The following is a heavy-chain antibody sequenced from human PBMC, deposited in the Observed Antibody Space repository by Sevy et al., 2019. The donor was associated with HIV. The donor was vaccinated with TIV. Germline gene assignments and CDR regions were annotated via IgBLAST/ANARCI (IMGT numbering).Heavy chain of an antibody. Sequence: GGSLRLSCAASGFTFSSYAMHWVRQAPGKGLEWVAVISYDGSNKYYADSVKGRFTISRDNSKNTLYLQMNSLRAEDTAVYYCARVIPGDFWSGNHYDYWGQGTLVTVSS. V-gene: IGHV3-30-3*01. CDR2: ISYDGSNK. J-gene: IGHJ4*02. CDR3: ARVIPGDFWSGNHYDY. CDR1: GFTFSSYA. D-gene: IGHD3-3*01.